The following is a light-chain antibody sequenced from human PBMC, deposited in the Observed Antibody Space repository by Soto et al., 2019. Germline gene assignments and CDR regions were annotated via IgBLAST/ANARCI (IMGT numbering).Light chain of an antibody. CDR2: AAS. CDR3: QQLNSYPPT. V-gene: IGKV1-9*01. Sequence: IQLTQSPSSLSASVGDRVTITCRASQGIRSYIAWYQQKPGKAPKFLIYAASTLQRGVPSRFSSSGSGTDFTLTISSLQPEDFATYFCQQLNSYPPTFGQGTELEIK. J-gene: IGKJ2*01. CDR1: QGIRSY.